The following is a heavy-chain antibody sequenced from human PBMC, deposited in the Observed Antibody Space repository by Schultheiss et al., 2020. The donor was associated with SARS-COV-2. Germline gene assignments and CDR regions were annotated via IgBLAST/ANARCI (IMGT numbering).Heavy chain of an antibody. J-gene: IGHJ4*02. Sequence: GGSLRLSCAASGFTFSSYAMSWVRQAPGKGLEWVSGISWNSGSIGYADSVKGRFTISRDNAKNSLYLQMNSLRAEDTALYYCAKHIGFLEWLGAIDYWGQGTLVTVSS. CDR3: AKHIGFLEWLGAIDY. CDR1: GFTFSSYA. D-gene: IGHD3-3*01. V-gene: IGHV3-9*01. CDR2: ISWNSGSI.